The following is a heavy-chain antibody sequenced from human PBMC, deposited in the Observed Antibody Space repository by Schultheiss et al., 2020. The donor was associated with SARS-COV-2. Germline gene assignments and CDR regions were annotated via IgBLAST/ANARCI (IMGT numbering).Heavy chain of an antibody. D-gene: IGHD2-15*01. CDR2: ISSSGSTI. V-gene: IGHV3-11*01. CDR3: ARFIVVVVAATGDDAFDI. Sequence: GGSLRLSCAVSGFTVSSQYMSWLRQAPGKGLEWVSYISSSGSTIYYADSVKGRFTISRDNAKNSLYLQMNSLRAEDTAVYYCARFIVVVVAATGDDAFDIWGHGTMVTVSS. CDR1: GFTVSSQY. J-gene: IGHJ3*02.